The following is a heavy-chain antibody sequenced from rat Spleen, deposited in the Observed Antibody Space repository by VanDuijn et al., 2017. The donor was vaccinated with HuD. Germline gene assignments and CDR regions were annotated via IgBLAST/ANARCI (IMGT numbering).Heavy chain of an antibody. J-gene: IGHJ3*01. CDR1: GFTFSNYG. V-gene: IGHV5-29*01. D-gene: IGHD4-3*01. Sequence: EVQLVESGGGLVQPGRSLKLSCAASGFTFSNYGMAWVRQAPTKGLEWVATISYDGSSTYYPDSVKGRFTISRDDEESTLYLQMDSLRSEDTATYFCARLGGLRNWFAYWGQGTLVTVSS. CDR3: ARLGGLRNWFAY. CDR2: ISYDGSST.